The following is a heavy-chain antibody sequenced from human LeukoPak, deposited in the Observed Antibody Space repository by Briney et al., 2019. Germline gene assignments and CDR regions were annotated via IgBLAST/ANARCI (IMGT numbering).Heavy chain of an antibody. Sequence: GGSLRLSCAASGFTFSSYAMTWVRLAPGKGLEWVSTISGRRDSTYYADSVKGRFTVSRDISKNTLYLQMNSLRAEDTAVYYCAKDGNYQWSFDIWGQGTMVTVSS. CDR2: ISGRRDST. V-gene: IGHV3-23*01. J-gene: IGHJ3*02. CDR3: AKDGNYQWSFDI. D-gene: IGHD2-8*01. CDR1: GFTFSSYA.